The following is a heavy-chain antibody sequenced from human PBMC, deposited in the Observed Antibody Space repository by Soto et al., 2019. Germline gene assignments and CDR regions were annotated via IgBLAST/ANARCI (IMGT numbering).Heavy chain of an antibody. V-gene: IGHV3-30-3*01. CDR3: ARPHLPLIPAAGTFDY. D-gene: IGHD6-13*01. CDR2: ISYDGSNE. J-gene: IGHJ4*02. Sequence: QVQLVESGGGVVQPGRSLRLSCAASGFTFSSYAMHWVRHAPGKGLEWVAVISYDGSNEYYADSVKGRFTISRDNSKHTLSLQMNSLRAEDTAVYYCARPHLPLIPAAGTFDYWGRGALVTVSS. CDR1: GFTFSSYA.